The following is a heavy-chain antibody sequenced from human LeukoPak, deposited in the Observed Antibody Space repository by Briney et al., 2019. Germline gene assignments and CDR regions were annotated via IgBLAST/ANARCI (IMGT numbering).Heavy chain of an antibody. V-gene: IGHV4-34*01. D-gene: IGHD5-18*01. CDR3: ARGRAANPDTAMVLDY. CDR1: GGSFSGYY. CDR2: INHSGST. Sequence: SETLSLTCAVYGGSFSGYYWNWIRQPPGKGLEWIGEINHSGSTNYNPSLKSRVTISVDTSNNQFSLKLSSVTAADTAVYYCARGRAANPDTAMVLDYWGQGTLVTVSS. J-gene: IGHJ4*02.